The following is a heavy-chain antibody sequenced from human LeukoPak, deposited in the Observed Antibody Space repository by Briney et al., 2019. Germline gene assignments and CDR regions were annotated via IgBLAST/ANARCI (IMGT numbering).Heavy chain of an antibody. CDR2: ISTSSIYI. V-gene: IGHV3-21*01. Sequence: GGSLRLSCAASGFTFSSYSMNWVRQAPGKGLEWVSSISTSSIYIYYADSVKGRFTISRDNAKNSLYLQMNSLRAEDTAVYYCAKDNWNYFDYWGQGTLVTVSS. CDR3: AKDNWNYFDY. J-gene: IGHJ4*02. D-gene: IGHD1-20*01. CDR1: GFTFSSYS.